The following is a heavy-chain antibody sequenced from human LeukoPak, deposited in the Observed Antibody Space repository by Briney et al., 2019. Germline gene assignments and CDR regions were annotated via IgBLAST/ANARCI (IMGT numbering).Heavy chain of an antibody. CDR2: IYTSGST. V-gene: IGHV4-4*07. CDR1: GGSISSYY. J-gene: IGHJ6*04. CDR3: ARERTAIFGTDV. Sequence: SETLSLTCTVSGGSISSYYWSWIRQPAGKGLEWIGRIYTSGSTNYNPSLKSRVAMSVDTSKNQFSLRLSSVTAADTAVYYCARERTAIFGTDVWGKGTTVTVSS. D-gene: IGHD3-3*01.